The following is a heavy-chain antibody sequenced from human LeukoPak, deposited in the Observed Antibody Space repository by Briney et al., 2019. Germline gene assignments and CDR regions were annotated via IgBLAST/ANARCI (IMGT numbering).Heavy chain of an antibody. J-gene: IGHJ6*03. CDR1: GYTLTELS. V-gene: IGHV1-24*01. CDR2: FDPADGET. CDR3: AREAPLEMATITQIPDGYYYYYMDV. D-gene: IGHD5-24*01. Sequence: ASVKVSCKVSGYTLTELSMHWVRQAPGKGFEWMGRFDPADGETIYAQKFQGRVTMTADTSTDTVYMGLSSLRSEDTAVYYCAREAPLEMATITQIPDGYYYYYMDVWGKGTTVTISS.